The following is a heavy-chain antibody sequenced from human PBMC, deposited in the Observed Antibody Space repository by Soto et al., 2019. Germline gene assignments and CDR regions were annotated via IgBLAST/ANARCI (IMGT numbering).Heavy chain of an antibody. CDR1: GFTFSSYG. D-gene: IGHD3-3*01. J-gene: IGHJ4*02. V-gene: IGHV3-30*18. Sequence: QVQLVESGGGVVQPGRSLRLSCAASGFTFSSYGMHWVRQAPGKGLEWVAVISYDGSNKYYADSVKGRFTISRDNSKNTLYLQMNSLRAEDTAVYYCEKDGVFRPTEDPGAVLDYWGQGTLVTVSS. CDR2: ISYDGSNK. CDR3: EKDGVFRPTEDPGAVLDY.